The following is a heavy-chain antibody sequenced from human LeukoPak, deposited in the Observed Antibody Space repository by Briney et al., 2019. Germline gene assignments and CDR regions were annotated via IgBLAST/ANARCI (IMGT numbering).Heavy chain of an antibody. D-gene: IGHD3-22*01. V-gene: IGHV3-30*01. Sequence: GRSLRLSCAACGFTFGNYAIHWVRQAPGKGLEWVALISYDGSNKYYADSVKGRFTISRDNSKNTLYLQMNSLRADDTAVYYCAREDSSGYYYFDYWGQGTLVTVSS. J-gene: IGHJ4*02. CDR1: GFTFGNYA. CDR3: AREDSSGYYYFDY. CDR2: ISYDGSNK.